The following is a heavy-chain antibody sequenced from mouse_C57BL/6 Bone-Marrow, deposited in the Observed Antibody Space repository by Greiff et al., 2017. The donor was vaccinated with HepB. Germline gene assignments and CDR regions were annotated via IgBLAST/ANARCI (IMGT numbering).Heavy chain of an antibody. D-gene: IGHD2-3*01. CDR1: GFNIKDDY. CDR2: IDPENGDT. J-gene: IGHJ4*01. Sequence: VHVKQSGAELVRPGASVKLSCTASGFNIKDDYMHWVKQRPEQGLEWIGWIDPENGDTEYASKFQGKATITADTSSNTAYLQLSSLTSEDTAVYYCTGYDGYYPYAMDYWGQGTSVTVSS. CDR3: TGYDGYYPYAMDY. V-gene: IGHV14-4*01.